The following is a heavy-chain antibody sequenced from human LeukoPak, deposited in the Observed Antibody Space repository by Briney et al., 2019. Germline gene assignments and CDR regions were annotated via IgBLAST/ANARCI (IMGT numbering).Heavy chain of an antibody. V-gene: IGHV3-23*01. CDR2: ISGSGGST. Sequence: GGSLRLSCAASGFTFSSYAMSWVRQAPGKGLEWVSAISGSGGSTYYADSVKGRFTISRDNSKNTLYLQMNSLRAEDTAVYYCAKEAELGGYDFWSGYYWDYWGQGTLVTVSS. CDR3: AKEAELGGYDFWSGYYWDY. J-gene: IGHJ4*02. D-gene: IGHD3-3*01. CDR1: GFTFSSYA.